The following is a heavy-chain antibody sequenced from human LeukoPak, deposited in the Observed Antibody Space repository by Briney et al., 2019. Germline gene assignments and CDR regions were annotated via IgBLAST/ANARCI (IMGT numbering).Heavy chain of an antibody. CDR2: NYHSGST. CDR3: AREGYSGYDPKNYFDY. D-gene: IGHD5-12*01. CDR1: GYSISSGYY. V-gene: IGHV4-38-2*02. Sequence: SEKLSLTCAVSGYSISSGYYWGWIRQPPGKGLEWIGRNYHSGSTDYNPSLKSRVTISVATSKNQFSLKLSSVTAADTAVYYCAREGYSGYDPKNYFDYWGQGTLVTVSS. J-gene: IGHJ4*02.